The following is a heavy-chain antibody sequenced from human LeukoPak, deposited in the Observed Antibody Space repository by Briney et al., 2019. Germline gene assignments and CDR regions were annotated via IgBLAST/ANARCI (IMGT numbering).Heavy chain of an antibody. Sequence: PGGSLRLSCAASGFTFSSYGMHWVRQAPGKGLEWVAVISYDGSNKYYADSVKGRFTISRDNSKNTLYLQMNSLRAEDTAVYYCAKDRPSFTIFGVDFDYWGQGTLVTVSS. J-gene: IGHJ4*02. CDR1: GFTFSSYG. D-gene: IGHD3-3*01. CDR2: ISYDGSNK. CDR3: AKDRPSFTIFGVDFDY. V-gene: IGHV3-30*18.